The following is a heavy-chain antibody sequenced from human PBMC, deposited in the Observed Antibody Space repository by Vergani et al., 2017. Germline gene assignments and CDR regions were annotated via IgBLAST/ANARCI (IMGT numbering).Heavy chain of an antibody. J-gene: IGHJ4*02. CDR3: ARELRSSCWSLYXFDY. CDR2: INPNSGGT. D-gene: IGHD6-19*01. V-gene: IGHV1-2*02. Sequence: QVQLVQSGAEVKKPGASVKVSCKASGYTFTGYYMNWVRQAPGQGLEWMGWINPNSGGTNYAQKFKGRVHMTRDTSSSTAYMELSMLRSDDTAVYYCARELRSSCWSLYXFDYWGQGTLVTVSS. CDR1: GYTFTGYY.